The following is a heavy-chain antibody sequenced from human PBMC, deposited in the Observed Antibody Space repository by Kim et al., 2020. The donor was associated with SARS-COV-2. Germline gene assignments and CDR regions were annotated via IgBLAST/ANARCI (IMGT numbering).Heavy chain of an antibody. J-gene: IGHJ4*02. CDR2: IYYSGST. CDR3: ARHPGQGSYNWGY. V-gene: IGHV4-39*01. Sequence: SETLSLTCTVSGGSISSSSYYWGWIRQPPGKGLEWIGSIYYSGSTYYNPSLKSRVTISVDTSKNQFSLKLSSVTAADTAVYYCARHPGQGSYNWGYWGQGTLVTVSS. D-gene: IGHD1-26*01. CDR1: GGSISSSSYY.